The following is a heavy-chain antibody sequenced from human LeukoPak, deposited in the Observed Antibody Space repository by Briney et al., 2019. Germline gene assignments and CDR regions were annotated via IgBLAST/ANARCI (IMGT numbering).Heavy chain of an antibody. D-gene: IGHD3-16*01. J-gene: IGHJ5*01. V-gene: IGHV4-38-2*02. CDR3: ARHKHLGVAPFDS. CDR2: IYHSGNT. CDR1: GYSISSGYY. Sequence: LETLSLTCTVSGYSISSGYYWGWIRQPPGKGLEWIGNIYHSGNTYYNPSLKSRVTVSLDMSKNQFSLKLSSMTAADTAIYYCARHKHLGVAPFDSWGQGTLVPVSS.